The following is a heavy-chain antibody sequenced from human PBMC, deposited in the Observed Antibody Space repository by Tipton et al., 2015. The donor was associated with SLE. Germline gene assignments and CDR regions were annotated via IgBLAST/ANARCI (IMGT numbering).Heavy chain of an antibody. V-gene: IGHV3-21*01. CDR3: ARVRGAYAFDI. CDR2: ISSSSSYI. J-gene: IGHJ3*02. Sequence: SLRLSCAASGFTFSSYSMNWVRQAPGKGLEWVSSISSSSSYIYYADSVKGRFTISRDNAKNSLYLQMNSLRAEDTAVYYCARVRGAYAFDIWGQGTMVTVSS. D-gene: IGHD3-16*01. CDR1: GFTFSSYS.